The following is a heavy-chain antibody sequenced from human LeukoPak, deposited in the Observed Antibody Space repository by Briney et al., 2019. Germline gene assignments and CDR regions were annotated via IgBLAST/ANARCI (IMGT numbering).Heavy chain of an antibody. V-gene: IGHV3-21*01. CDR1: GFNFSTYS. J-gene: IGHJ3*02. D-gene: IGHD3-10*01. CDR3: ARATMVRGVIIEDAFDI. CDR2: ISSSSSYI. Sequence: GRSLRLSCAASGFNFSTYSMNWVRQAPGKGLEWVSSISSSSSYIYYADSVKGRFTISRDNAKNSLYLQMNSLRAEDTAVYYCARATMVRGVIIEDAFDIWGQGTMVTVSS.